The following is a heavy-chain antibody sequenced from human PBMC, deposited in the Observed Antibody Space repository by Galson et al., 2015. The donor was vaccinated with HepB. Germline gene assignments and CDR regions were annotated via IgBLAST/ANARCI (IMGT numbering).Heavy chain of an antibody. D-gene: IGHD2-2*01. Sequence: SLRLSCAASGFTFSKFGIHWVRKAPGKGLEWVAVIWYDGVNKYLADSVKGRFTISRDNSMSTVDLQMNSLRGEDTAVYYCARDPEIGYCSGTTCSYFDYWGQGTLVTVSA. CDR1: GFTFSKFG. CDR2: IWYDGVNK. J-gene: IGHJ4*02. V-gene: IGHV3-33*08. CDR3: ARDPEIGYCSGTTCSYFDY.